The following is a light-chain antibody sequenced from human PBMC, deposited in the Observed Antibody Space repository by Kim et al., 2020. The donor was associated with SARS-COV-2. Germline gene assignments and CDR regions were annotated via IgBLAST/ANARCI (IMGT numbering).Light chain of an antibody. J-gene: IGKJ1*01. CDR2: DAT. V-gene: IGKV3-15*01. CDR3: QQSNNWPPLT. Sequence: PGERATLSGRASQTIKNRLVWYQHKPGQAPRLLIYDATTRATGIPARFIGSGSETDFTLTISNLQSEDFAVYYCQQSNNWPPLTFGQGTKVDIK. CDR1: QTIKNR.